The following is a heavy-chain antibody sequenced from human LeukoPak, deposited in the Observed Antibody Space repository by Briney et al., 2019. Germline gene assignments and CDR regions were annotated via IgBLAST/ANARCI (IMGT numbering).Heavy chain of an antibody. CDR3: ATTDYGDFHPFDY. CDR2: INAGNGNT. V-gene: IGHV1-3*01. CDR1: GYTFTSYA. D-gene: IGHD4-17*01. Sequence: ASVNVSCTASGYTFTSYAMHWVRQAPGQRLEWMGWINAGNGNTKYSQKFQGRVTITRDTSASTAYMELSSLRSEDTAVYYCATTDYGDFHPFDYWGQGTLVTVSS. J-gene: IGHJ4*02.